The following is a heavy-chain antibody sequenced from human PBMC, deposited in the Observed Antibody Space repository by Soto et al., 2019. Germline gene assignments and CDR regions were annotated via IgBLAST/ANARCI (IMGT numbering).Heavy chain of an antibody. CDR2: IYHSGYT. Sequence: QMRLQESGSGLVKPSQTLSLTCAVSGGSISSGGYAWNWIRQPPGKGLEWIGYIYHSGYTSYNPSLKNRGTISVDKSKNPFPLPLSFVTAADTAVYYCARVSLTGNYFVPWGQGTLVTVSS. J-gene: IGHJ5*02. D-gene: IGHD1-7*01. CDR1: GGSISSGGYA. V-gene: IGHV4-30-2*01. CDR3: ARVSLTGNYFVP.